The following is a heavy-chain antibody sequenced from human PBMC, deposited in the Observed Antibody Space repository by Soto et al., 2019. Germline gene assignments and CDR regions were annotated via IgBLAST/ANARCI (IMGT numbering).Heavy chain of an antibody. CDR2: ISSSGSTI. CDR3: ARGARGYSYGYDY. V-gene: IGHV3-48*02. J-gene: IGHJ4*02. CDR1: GFTFSSYS. Sequence: EVQLVESGGGLVQPGGSLRLSCAASGFTFSSYSMNWVRQAPGKGLEWVSYISSSGSTIYYADSVKGRFTISRDNAKNSLYLQMNSLRDEDTAVYYCARGARGYSYGYDYWGQGTLVTVSS. D-gene: IGHD5-18*01.